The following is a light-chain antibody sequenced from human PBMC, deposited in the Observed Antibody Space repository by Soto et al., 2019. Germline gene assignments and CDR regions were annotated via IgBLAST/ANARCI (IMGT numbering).Light chain of an antibody. J-gene: IGKJ1*01. V-gene: IGKV1-5*01. CDR2: DAT. Sequence: DVQLIQSPSTLSASIGDSVTITCRVSQAIRDWVAWYQQKPGKAPKLLLYDATSSDSGVPSRFSGSGSETELTLTISGIQPDDFATYYCQQYASYSQTFGQGTKVDI. CDR3: QQYASYSQT. CDR1: QAIRDW.